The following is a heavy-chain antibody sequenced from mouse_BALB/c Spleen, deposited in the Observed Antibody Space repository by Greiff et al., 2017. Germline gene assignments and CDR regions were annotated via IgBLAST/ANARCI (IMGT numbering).Heavy chain of an antibody. D-gene: IGHD2-1*01. CDR2: INPSNGRT. J-gene: IGHJ4*01. V-gene: IGHV1S81*02. CDR3: ARDGNYVSGAMDY. CDR1: GYTFTSYW. Sequence: QVQLKQPGAELVKPGASVKLSCKASGYTFTSYWMHWVKQRPGQGLEWIGEINPSNGRTNYNEKFKSKATLTVDKSSSTAYMQLSSLTSEDSAVYYCARDGNYVSGAMDYWGQGTSVTVSS.